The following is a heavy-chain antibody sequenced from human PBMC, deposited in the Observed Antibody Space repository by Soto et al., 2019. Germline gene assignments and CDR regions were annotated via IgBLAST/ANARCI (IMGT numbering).Heavy chain of an antibody. Sequence: SVKVSCKASGGTFSSYAISWVRQAPGQGLEWMGGIIPIFGTANYAQKFQGRVTITADESTSTAYMELSSLRSEDTAVYYCARDFGTPGGDAFDIWGQGTMVTVSS. D-gene: IGHD3-10*01. J-gene: IGHJ3*02. CDR3: ARDFGTPGGDAFDI. CDR2: IIPIFGTA. V-gene: IGHV1-69*13. CDR1: GGTFSSYA.